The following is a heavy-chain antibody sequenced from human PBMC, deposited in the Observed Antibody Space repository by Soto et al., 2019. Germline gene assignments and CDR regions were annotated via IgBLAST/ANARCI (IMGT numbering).Heavy chain of an antibody. CDR1: GYTFTSYA. V-gene: IGHV1-3*01. J-gene: IGHJ4*02. D-gene: IGHD3-10*01. CDR2: INAGNGNT. CDR3: ARVTYYYGSGSYYRPFDY. Sequence: ASLKVSCKASGYTFTSYAMHWVLQAPGERLEWMGWINAGNGNTKYSQKFQGRVTITRDTSASTAYMELSSLRSEDTAVYYCARVTYYYGSGSYYRPFDYRGQG.